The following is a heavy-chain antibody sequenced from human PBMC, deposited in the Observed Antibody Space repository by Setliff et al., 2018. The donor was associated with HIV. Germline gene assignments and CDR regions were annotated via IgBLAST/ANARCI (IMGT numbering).Heavy chain of an antibody. Sequence: GASVKVSCKASGGTSSNYAINWVRQAPGQGLEWMGGISPIFGTSNYAQKFQGRVTITADESTITAYMELSSLRSTDTAVYYCARDAVPHCSDASCYGRGAFDVWGQGTLVTVSS. D-gene: IGHD2-2*01. CDR2: ISPIFGTS. CDR1: GGTSSNYA. CDR3: ARDAVPHCSDASCYGRGAFDV. V-gene: IGHV1-69*13. J-gene: IGHJ3*01.